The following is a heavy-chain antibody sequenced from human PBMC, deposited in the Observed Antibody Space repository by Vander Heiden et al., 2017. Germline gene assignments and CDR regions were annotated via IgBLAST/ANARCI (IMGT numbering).Heavy chain of an antibody. J-gene: IGHJ3*02. Sequence: EVQLLESGGGLVQPGGSLRLSCAASGFTFSSYAMSWVRQAPGKGLEWVSAISGSGGSTYYADSVKGRFTISRDNSKNTLYLQMNSLRAEDTAVYYCAKDRRITIFGVGPPEAFDIWGQGTMVTVSS. D-gene: IGHD3-3*01. CDR1: GFTFSSYA. CDR2: ISGSGGST. CDR3: AKDRRITIFGVGPPEAFDI. V-gene: IGHV3-23*01.